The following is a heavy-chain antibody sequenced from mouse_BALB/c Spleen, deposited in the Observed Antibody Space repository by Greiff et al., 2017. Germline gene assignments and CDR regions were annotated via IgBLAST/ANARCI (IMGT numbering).Heavy chain of an antibody. CDR1: GYTFTSYT. V-gene: IGHV1-4*02. D-gene: IGHD1-1*01. CDR2: INPSSGYT. CDR3: ARSDYYGSSYVTGFAY. Sequence: VKLQESAAELARPGASVKMSCKASGYTFTSYTMHWVKQRPGQGLEWIGYINPSSGYTEYNQKFKDKTTLTADKSSSTAYMQLSSLTSEDSAVYYCARSDYYGSSYVTGFAYWGQGTLVTVSA. J-gene: IGHJ3*01.